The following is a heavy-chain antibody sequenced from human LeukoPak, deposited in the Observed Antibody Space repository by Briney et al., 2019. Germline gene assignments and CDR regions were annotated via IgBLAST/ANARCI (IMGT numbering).Heavy chain of an antibody. CDR2: IKQDGSEK. J-gene: IGHJ4*02. V-gene: IGHV3-7*01. Sequence: GGSLRLSCAASGFTFSSYWMSWVRQAPGKGLEWVANIKQDGSEKYYVDSVKGRFTISRDNAKNSLYLQMNSLRAEDTAVYYCARDRAARLYYDFWSGYYTSYFDYWGQGTLVTVSS. CDR1: GFTFSSYW. D-gene: IGHD3-3*01. CDR3: ARDRAARLYYDFWSGYYTSYFDY.